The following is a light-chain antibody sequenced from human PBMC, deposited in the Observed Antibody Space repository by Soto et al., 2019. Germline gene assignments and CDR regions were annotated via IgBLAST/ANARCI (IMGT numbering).Light chain of an antibody. CDR2: EGS. V-gene: IGLV2-23*01. J-gene: IGLJ3*02. CDR3: CSYAGSSTLWV. CDR1: SSDVGSYNL. Sequence: QSVLTQPASVSGSPGQSITMSCTGASSDVGSYNLVSWYQQHPGQAPKLVISEGSKRPSGVSNRFSGSKSGNTASLTISGLQAEDEADYYCCSYAGSSTLWVFGGGTKVTVL.